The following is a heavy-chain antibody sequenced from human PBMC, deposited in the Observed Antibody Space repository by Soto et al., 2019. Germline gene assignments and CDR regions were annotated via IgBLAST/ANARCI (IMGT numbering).Heavy chain of an antibody. V-gene: IGHV4-39*01. CDR3: ARHGSMDV. J-gene: IGHJ6*02. CDR2: IYYSGST. CDR1: GGSISSSSYY. Sequence: PSETLSLTCTVSGGSISSSSYYWGWIRQPPGKGLEWIGSIYYSGSTYYNPSLKSRVTISVDTSKNQFSLKLSSVTAADTAMYYCARHGSMDVWGQGTTVTVSS. D-gene: IGHD1-1*01.